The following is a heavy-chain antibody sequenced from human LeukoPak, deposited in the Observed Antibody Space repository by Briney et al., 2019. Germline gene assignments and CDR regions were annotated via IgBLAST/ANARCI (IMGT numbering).Heavy chain of an antibody. CDR1: GFTFSDAW. CDR2: IKNKNTGETT. CDR3: TRAIGGGRDPDFDY. Sequence: GGSLRLSCAASGFTFSDAWMSWVRQAPGKGLEWVGRIKNKNTGETTDYAAPVKGRFTISRDDSKNTLYLQMNSLKSEDTAVYYCTRAIGGGRDPDFDYWGQGTLVTVSS. D-gene: IGHD2-15*01. V-gene: IGHV3-15*01. J-gene: IGHJ4*02.